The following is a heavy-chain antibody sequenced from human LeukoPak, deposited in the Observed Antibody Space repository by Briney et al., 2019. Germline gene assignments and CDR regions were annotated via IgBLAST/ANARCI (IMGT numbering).Heavy chain of an antibody. CDR3: ATRGYSGYDAIYYYYYMDV. Sequence: ASVKVSCKASGYTFTGYYMHWVRQAPGQGLEWIGWINPNSGGTNYAQKFQGRVTVTRDTSISTAYMELSRLRSDDTAVYYCATRGYSGYDAIYYYYYMDVWGKGTTVTISS. V-gene: IGHV1-2*02. D-gene: IGHD5-12*01. J-gene: IGHJ6*03. CDR2: INPNSGGT. CDR1: GYTFTGYY.